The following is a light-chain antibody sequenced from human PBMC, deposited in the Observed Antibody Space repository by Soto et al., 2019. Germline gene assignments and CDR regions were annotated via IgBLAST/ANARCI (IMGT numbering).Light chain of an antibody. CDR2: GAS. CDR1: QSVPSN. V-gene: IGKV3-15*01. CDR3: QQYHHWPWT. J-gene: IGKJ1*01. Sequence: EIVMTQSPATLSVSPGERAPLSCRASQSVPSNLAWYQQKPGQAPRLIISGASTRATGIPARFSGSGSGTECTLIISSPQSEDVAVYYCQQYHHWPWTFCQGTKVDI.